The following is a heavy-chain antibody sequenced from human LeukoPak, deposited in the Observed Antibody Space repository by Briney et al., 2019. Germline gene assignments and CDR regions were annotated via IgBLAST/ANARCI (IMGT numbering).Heavy chain of an antibody. J-gene: IGHJ5*02. CDR2: INPNSGGT. CDR3: AREIIAVAGAFDP. D-gene: IGHD6-19*01. V-gene: IGHV1-2*02. CDR1: GYTFTGYY. Sequence: ASVKVSCKASGYTFTGYYMHWVRQAPGQGLEWMGWINPNSGGTNYAQKFQGRVTMTRDTSISTAYMELSRLRPDDTAVYYCAREIIAVAGAFDPWGQGTLVAVSS.